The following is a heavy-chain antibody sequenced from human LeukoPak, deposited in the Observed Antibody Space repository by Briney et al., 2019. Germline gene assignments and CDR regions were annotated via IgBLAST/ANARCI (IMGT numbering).Heavy chain of an antibody. J-gene: IGHJ4*02. Sequence: ASVTVSSTASGHTFTASHMHWARQAPGQPVEWMGWIKPNSGRTNYAQKFQGRVTMTRGTSISTAYMELSRLRSDDTAVYYCARGGTVIDDGGQGTLLTVSS. CDR1: GHTFTASH. CDR2: IKPNSGRT. CDR3: ARGGTVIDD. V-gene: IGHV1-2*02. D-gene: IGHD1-7*01.